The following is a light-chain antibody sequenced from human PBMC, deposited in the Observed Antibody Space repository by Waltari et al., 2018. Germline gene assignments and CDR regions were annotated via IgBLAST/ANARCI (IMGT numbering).Light chain of an antibody. J-gene: IGKJ4*01. CDR1: QSVSSD. CDR2: GAS. CDR3: QQYNNWPLT. V-gene: IGKV3-15*01. Sequence: ETVMTQSPPTLSVSPGERATLPCRASQSVSSDLAWYQQKPGQAPRLLIYGASTRATGIPGRFSGSGSGTEFTLTISSLQSEDFAVYYCQQYNNWPLTFVGGTKVEI.